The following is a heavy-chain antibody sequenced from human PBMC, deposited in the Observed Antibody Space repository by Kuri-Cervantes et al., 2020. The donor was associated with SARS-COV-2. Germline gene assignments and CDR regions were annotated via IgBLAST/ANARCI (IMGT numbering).Heavy chain of an antibody. J-gene: IGHJ4*02. CDR1: GGSISSYY. CDR2: IYTSGST. D-gene: IGHD2-21*01. Sequence: GSLRLSCTVSGGSISSYYWSWIRQPAGKGLEWIGRIYTSGSTNYNPSLKSRVTMSVDTSKNQFSLKLSSVTAADTAVYYCARHRSDIVVVIAIDGYYFDYWGQGTLVTVSS. V-gene: IGHV4-4*07. CDR3: ARHRSDIVVVIAIDGYYFDY.